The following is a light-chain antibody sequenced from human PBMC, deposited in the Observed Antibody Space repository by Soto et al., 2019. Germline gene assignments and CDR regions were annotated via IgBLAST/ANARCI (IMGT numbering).Light chain of an antibody. J-gene: IGLJ2*01. V-gene: IGLV2-14*01. CDR3: SSYTSSSTPVV. CDR1: SSDVGGYNY. Sequence: QTVVTQPPSVSAAPGQKVTISCTGTSSDVGGYNYVSWYQQHPGKAPKLMIYEVSNRPSGVSNRFSGSKSGNTASLTISGLQAEDEADYYCSSYTSSSTPVVFGGGTKLTVL. CDR2: EVS.